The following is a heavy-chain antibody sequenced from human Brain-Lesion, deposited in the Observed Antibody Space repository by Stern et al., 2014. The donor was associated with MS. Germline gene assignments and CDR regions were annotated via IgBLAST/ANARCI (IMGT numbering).Heavy chain of an antibody. J-gene: IGHJ6*03. V-gene: IGHV3-30-3*01. CDR2: MSYDGSNK. Sequence: VHLVESGGGVVQPGRSLRLSCAASGFTLSSYTMHWVRQAPGKGLEWVAVMSYDGSNKYHADSVKGRFTISRDNSKNTLYLQMNSLRAEDTAVYYCAKDKSWIFDYYYMDVWGKGTTVTVSS. CDR3: AKDKSWIFDYYYMDV. D-gene: IGHD3-3*01. CDR1: GFTLSSYT.